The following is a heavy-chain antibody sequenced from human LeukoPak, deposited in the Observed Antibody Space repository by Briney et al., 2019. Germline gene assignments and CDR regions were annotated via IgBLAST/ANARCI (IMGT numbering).Heavy chain of an antibody. CDR3: AKDRPVATTLHHFDH. J-gene: IGHJ4*02. V-gene: IGHV3-9*01. CDR2: ISWDGNKV. D-gene: IGHD1-26*01. CDR1: GFSFDDCA. Sequence: PGGSLRLSCVVSGFSFDDCAMHWVRQGPGKALEWVSVISWDGNKVAYADSVKGRFTISRDNAKNSLYLQMTSLRPEDTAFYYCAKDRPVATTLHHFDHWGLGTLVTVSS.